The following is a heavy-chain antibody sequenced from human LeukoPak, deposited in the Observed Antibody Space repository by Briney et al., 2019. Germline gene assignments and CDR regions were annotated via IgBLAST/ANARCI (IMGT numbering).Heavy chain of an antibody. V-gene: IGHV4-38-2*02. D-gene: IGHD3-3*01. CDR3: ARALTIFGVVIRFDP. Sequence: PSETLSLTCTVSAYSISSGFYWGWIRQPPGKGLEWIGSIYSSGRTYYNPSLKSRVTISVDASKNQFSLKLSSVTAADTAVYYCARALTIFGVVIRFDPWGQGTLVTVSS. CDR2: IYSSGRT. J-gene: IGHJ5*02. CDR1: AYSISSGFY.